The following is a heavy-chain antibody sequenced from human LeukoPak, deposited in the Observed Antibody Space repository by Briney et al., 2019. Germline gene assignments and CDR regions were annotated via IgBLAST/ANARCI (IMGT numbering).Heavy chain of an antibody. Sequence: GGSLRLSCAASGFTFSAHWMHWVRQTPGKGLVWVSRINGDGSITTYADPVKGRFTISRDNVKNTLYLLMNSLRAEDTALYYCVRDASLVVPASGFGYWGQGTLVTVSS. J-gene: IGHJ4*02. CDR2: INGDGSIT. V-gene: IGHV3-74*01. CDR3: VRDASLVVPASGFGY. CDR1: GFTFSAHW. D-gene: IGHD2-2*01.